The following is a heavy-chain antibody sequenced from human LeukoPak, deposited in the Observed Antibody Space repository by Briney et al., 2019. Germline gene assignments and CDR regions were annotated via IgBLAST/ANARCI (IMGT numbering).Heavy chain of an antibody. D-gene: IGHD3-10*01. Sequence: GGSLRLSCTVSGFTLSSYEMSWIRQAPGKGLEWVSSIDYDGGSGHYADSVKGRFTISRDNAKNSLNLQVNSLRAEDTAVYYCVRERYHGSGAPKFDFWGQGTLVTVSS. CDR3: VRERYHGSGAPKFDF. V-gene: IGHV3-48*03. J-gene: IGHJ4*02. CDR1: GFTLSSYE. CDR2: IDYDGGSG.